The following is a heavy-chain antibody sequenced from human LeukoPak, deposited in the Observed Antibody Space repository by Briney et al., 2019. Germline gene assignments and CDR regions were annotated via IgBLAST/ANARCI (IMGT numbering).Heavy chain of an antibody. CDR3: ARSDYGLYYFDY. D-gene: IGHD4-17*01. Sequence: PSETLSLTCTVSGGSISSYYWTWIRQPAGKGLEWIGRIYSTGNTNYNPSLKSRLTMSLDTSKNQFSLQLSSVTAADTAVYYCARSDYGLYYFDYWGQGTLVTVSS. CDR2: IYSTGNT. V-gene: IGHV4-4*07. CDR1: GGSISSYY. J-gene: IGHJ4*02.